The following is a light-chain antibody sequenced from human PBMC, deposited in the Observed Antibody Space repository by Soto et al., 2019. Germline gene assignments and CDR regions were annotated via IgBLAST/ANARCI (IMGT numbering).Light chain of an antibody. J-gene: IGLJ3*02. CDR3: QSYDSSLSGWV. Sequence: QSVLTQPPSVSGAPGQRVTISCTGSSSNIGAGYNVHWYQQLPGTAPKLLIYGNSNRPSGVPDRFSGSKSGTSASLAITGRQAEDEADYYCQSYDSSLSGWVFGGGTKLNVL. CDR1: SSNIGAGYN. V-gene: IGLV1-40*01. CDR2: GNS.